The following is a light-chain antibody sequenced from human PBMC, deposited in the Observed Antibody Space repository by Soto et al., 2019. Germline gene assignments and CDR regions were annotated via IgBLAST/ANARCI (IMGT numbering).Light chain of an antibody. V-gene: IGKV3-11*01. CDR2: GPS. Sequence: EIVLTQSPGTLSLSPGERATLSCRASQSVSSNLAWYQQKPGQAPRLLIYGPSTRATGIPARFSGSGSGTEFTLTISSLEPEDFAVYYCQQRSNWPRTFGQGTKV. CDR1: QSVSSN. CDR3: QQRSNWPRT. J-gene: IGKJ1*01.